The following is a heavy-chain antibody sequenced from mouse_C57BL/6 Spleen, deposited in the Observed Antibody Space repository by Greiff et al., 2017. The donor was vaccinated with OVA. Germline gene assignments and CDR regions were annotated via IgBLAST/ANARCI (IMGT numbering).Heavy chain of an antibody. CDR3: AGDYGSKDY. J-gene: IGHJ2*01. Sequence: EVKLQESGPELVKPGASVKMSCKASGYTFTDYNMHWVKQSHGKSLEWIGYINPNNGGTSYNQKFKGKATLTVNKSSSTAYMELRSLTSEDSAVYYCAGDYGSKDYWGQGTTLTVSS. V-gene: IGHV1-22*01. CDR2: INPNNGGT. D-gene: IGHD1-1*01. CDR1: GYTFTDYN.